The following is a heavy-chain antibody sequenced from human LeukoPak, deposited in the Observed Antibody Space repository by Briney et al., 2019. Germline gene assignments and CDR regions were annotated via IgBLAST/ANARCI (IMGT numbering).Heavy chain of an antibody. CDR2: IYTSGST. V-gene: IGHV4-4*07. J-gene: IGHJ3*02. Sequence: SETLSLICTVSGDFISNYYWSWIRQRAGKGLEWIGRIYTSGSTNYNPSLKSRVTMSVDTSKNQFSLKLSSVTAADTAVYYCATHDVLDALDIWAQGTMVTVSS. CDR1: GDFISNYY. D-gene: IGHD3-16*01. CDR3: ATHDVLDALDI.